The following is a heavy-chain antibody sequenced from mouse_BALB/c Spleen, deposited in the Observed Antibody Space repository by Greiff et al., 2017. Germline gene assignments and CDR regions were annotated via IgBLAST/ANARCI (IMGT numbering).Heavy chain of an antibody. J-gene: IGHJ4*01. D-gene: IGHD1-2*01. CDR3: TRKEDYYGPMDY. CDR1: GYTFTSYW. Sequence: EVQLQQSGTVLARPGASVKMSCKASGYTFTSYWMHWVKQRPGQGLEWIGAIYPGNSDTSYNQKFKGKAKLTAVTSTSTAYMELSSLTNEDSAVYYCTRKEDYYGPMDYWGQGTSVTVSS. V-gene: IGHV1-5*01. CDR2: IYPGNSDT.